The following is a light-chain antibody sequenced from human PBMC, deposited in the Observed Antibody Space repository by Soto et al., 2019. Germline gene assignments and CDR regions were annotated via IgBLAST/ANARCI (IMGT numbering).Light chain of an antibody. V-gene: IGKV1-17*01. CDR1: QTINNY. J-gene: IGKJ1*01. Sequence: IQMTQSPSSLSASVGDTVTIACLASQTINNYLGWYQQKPAKAPKRLIYAASSLQSGVPSRFSGSGSGTEFTLTISSLQPEDSATYFCLQHNTYPRTFGQGTKV. CDR3: LQHNTYPRT. CDR2: AAS.